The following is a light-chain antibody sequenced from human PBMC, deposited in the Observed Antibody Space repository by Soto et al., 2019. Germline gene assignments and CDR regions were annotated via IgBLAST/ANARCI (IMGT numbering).Light chain of an antibody. J-gene: IGKJ1*01. CDR2: GAS. V-gene: IGKV3-20*01. CDR1: QSISTY. CDR3: QQYDSSPRT. Sequence: EILLTQSPVTLSLSPGQRATLSCRASQSISTYLAWYQQKPGQAPRLLIYGASSRATDIPDRFSGSGSGTDFTLTIGRLEPEDLAVYYCQQYDSSPRTFGQGTKVDIK.